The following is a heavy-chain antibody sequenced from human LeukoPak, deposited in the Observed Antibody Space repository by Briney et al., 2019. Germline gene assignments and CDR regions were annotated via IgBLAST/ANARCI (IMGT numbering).Heavy chain of an antibody. V-gene: IGHV4-4*02. J-gene: IGHJ4*02. CDR3: ARDGYYYDFSGHRPFDY. Sequence: RPSGTLSLTCAVSGGSISSSNWWSWVRQPPGKELEWIGEIYHSGSTNYNPSLKSRVTMSVDTSKNQFSLKLSSVTAADTAVYYCARDGYYYDFSGHRPFDYWGQGTLVTVSS. D-gene: IGHD3-22*01. CDR1: GGSISSSNW. CDR2: IYHSGST.